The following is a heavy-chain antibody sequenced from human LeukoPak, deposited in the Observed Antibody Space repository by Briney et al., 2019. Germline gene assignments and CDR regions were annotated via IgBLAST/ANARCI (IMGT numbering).Heavy chain of an antibody. CDR3: AREPLSCGGECYSNY. V-gene: IGHV5-10-1*01. D-gene: IGHD2-21*01. CDR1: GYSFTSYW. CDR2: IDPSDSYT. J-gene: IGHJ4*02. Sequence: GDYLKISCKGSGYSFTSYWISWVRQMPGKGLEWMGRIDPSDSYTNFSPSFQGHVTISADKSISTASLQWSSLKASDTAMYYCAREPLSCGGECYSNYWGQGTLVTVST.